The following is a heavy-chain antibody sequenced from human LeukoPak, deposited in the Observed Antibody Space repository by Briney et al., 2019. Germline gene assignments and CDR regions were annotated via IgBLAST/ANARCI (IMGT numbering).Heavy chain of an antibody. CDR3: ARSYDGDYFDY. CDR1: GGSISNYY. CDR2: IYYSGST. D-gene: IGHD3-3*01. J-gene: IGHJ4*02. V-gene: IGHV4-59*01. Sequence: SETLSLTCTVSGGSISNYYWGWIRQPPGKGLGWIGYIYYSGSTNYNPSLKSRVTIAVDTSKNQFSLELSSVTAADTAVYYCARSYDGDYFDYWGQGTLVTVSS.